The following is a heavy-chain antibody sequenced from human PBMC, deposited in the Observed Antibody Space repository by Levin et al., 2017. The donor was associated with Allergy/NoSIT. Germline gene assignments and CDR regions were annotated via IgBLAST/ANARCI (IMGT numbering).Heavy chain of an antibody. CDR1: GYTFTGYY. J-gene: IGHJ5*02. CDR3: ARESDGDNSWYEVSWFDP. D-gene: IGHD6-13*01. Sequence: GESLKISCKASGYTFTGYYMHWVRQAPGQGLEWMGRINPNSGGTNYAQKFQGRVTMTRDTSISTAYMELSRLRSDDTAVYYCARESDGDNSWYEVSWFDPWGQGTLVTVSS. CDR2: INPNSGGT. V-gene: IGHV1-2*06.